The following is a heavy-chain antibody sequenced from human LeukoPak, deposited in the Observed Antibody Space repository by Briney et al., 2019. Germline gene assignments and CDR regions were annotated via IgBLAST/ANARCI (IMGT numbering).Heavy chain of an antibody. J-gene: IGHJ5*02. CDR3: VRGPYGSGISNWFDP. V-gene: IGHV4-39*07. CDR1: GGSISTTTNS. Sequence: SETLSLTCNVSGGSISTTTNSWGWAWIRQPPGEGLEWIGEINHSGSTNYNPSLKSRVTISVDTSKNQFSLKLSSVTAADTAVYYCVRGPYGSGISNWFDPWGQGTQVIVSS. CDR2: INHSGST. D-gene: IGHD3-10*01.